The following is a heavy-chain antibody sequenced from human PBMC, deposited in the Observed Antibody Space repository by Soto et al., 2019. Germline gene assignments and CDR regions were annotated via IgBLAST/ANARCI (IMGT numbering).Heavy chain of an antibody. Sequence: ASVKVSCKVSGYNLFELAMHWVRQAPGQGLEWMGGFDPEDGETVYAQKFKGKVIMTEDRFENTAYMELSSLRSDDTAVYYCTTGIRFLGDVGVPPFDVWGQGILVTVSS. V-gene: IGHV1-24*01. J-gene: IGHJ4*02. CDR3: TTGIRFLGDVGVPPFDV. D-gene: IGHD1-26*01. CDR1: GYNLFELA. CDR2: FDPEDGET.